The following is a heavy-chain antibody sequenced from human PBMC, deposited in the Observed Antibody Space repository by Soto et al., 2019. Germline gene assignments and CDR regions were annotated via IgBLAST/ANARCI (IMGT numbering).Heavy chain of an antibody. J-gene: IGHJ4*02. Sequence: SETLSLTCTVSGGSISSNYWSWIRQPPGKGLEWIGYIYYSGSTNYNPSLKSRVTISVDTSKNQFSLKLSSVTAADTAVYYCARSSASSGWYGRFDYWGQGTLVTVSS. D-gene: IGHD6-19*01. V-gene: IGHV4-59*01. CDR3: ARSSASSGWYGRFDY. CDR2: IYYSGST. CDR1: GGSISSNY.